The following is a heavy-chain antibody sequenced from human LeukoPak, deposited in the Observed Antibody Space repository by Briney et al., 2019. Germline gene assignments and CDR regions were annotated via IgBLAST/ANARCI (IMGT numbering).Heavy chain of an antibody. D-gene: IGHD1-14*01. CDR1: GFSFSSYA. CDR2: ISGGAGST. Sequence: GGSLRLSCAASGFSFSSYAMTWVRQAPGKGLEWVSGISGGAGSTYYADSVKGRFTISRDNSKDTLYLQMNSLRVEDTAVYYCARGGRWTGEAHCYYMDVWGKGTTVSVSS. CDR3: ARGGRWTGEAHCYYMDV. J-gene: IGHJ6*03. V-gene: IGHV3-23*01.